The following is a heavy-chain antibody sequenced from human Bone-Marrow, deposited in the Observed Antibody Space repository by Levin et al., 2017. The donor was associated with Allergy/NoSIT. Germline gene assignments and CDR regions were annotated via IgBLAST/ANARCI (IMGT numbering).Heavy chain of an antibody. J-gene: IGHJ6*02. CDR2: ISYDGGDK. V-gene: IGHV3-30*18. Sequence: GGSLRLSCAASGFIFRSYGMYWVRQAPGKGLEWVAVISYDGGDKYYADSVKGRFTISRDNSKNTLYLQMNSLRAEDTAVYYCAKDQGGRYYDYLRGRYYYYYDMDVWGQGTTVTVSS. D-gene: IGHD3-16*01. CDR3: AKDQGGRYYDYLRGRYYYYYDMDV. CDR1: GFIFRSYG.